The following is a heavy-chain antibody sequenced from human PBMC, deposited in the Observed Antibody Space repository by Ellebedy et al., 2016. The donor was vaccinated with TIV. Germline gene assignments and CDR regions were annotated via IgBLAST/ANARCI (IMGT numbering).Heavy chain of an antibody. CDR1: GGSISRSSYY. CDR2: IYYSGNT. CDR3: ARDSYDILTGYYSGMDV. D-gene: IGHD3-9*01. J-gene: IGHJ6*02. Sequence: SETLSLTCTVSGGSISRSSYYWGWFRQPPGKGLEWIGNIYYSGNTDYNPSLKSRVTIFVDTSKNQFSLKLRSVTAADTAVYYCARDSYDILTGYYSGMDVWGQGTVVTVSS. V-gene: IGHV4-39*02.